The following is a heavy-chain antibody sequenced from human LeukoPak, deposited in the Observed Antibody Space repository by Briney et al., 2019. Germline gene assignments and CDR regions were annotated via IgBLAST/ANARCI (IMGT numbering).Heavy chain of an antibody. CDR2: INPNSGGT. CDR3: ARDFGSYYPGY. Sequence: GASVKVSCKASGYTFTGYYMHWVRQAPGQGLEWMGWINPNSGGTNYAQKFQGRVTMTRDTSISTAYMELSGLRSDDTAVYYCARDFGSYYPGYWRQGTLVTVSS. D-gene: IGHD1-26*01. CDR1: GYTFTGYY. J-gene: IGHJ4*02. V-gene: IGHV1-2*02.